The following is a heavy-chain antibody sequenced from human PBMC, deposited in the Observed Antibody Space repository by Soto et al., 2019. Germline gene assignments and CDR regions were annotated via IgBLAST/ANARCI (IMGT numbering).Heavy chain of an antibody. CDR2: IHIGGGT. D-gene: IGHD2-15*01. J-gene: IGHJ4*02. CDR1: GFTVSTNY. Sequence: EVHLVESGGGLVQPGESLKLSCVVSGFTVSTNYMTWVRQAPGKGLEWVSGIHIGGGTYYADSVDGRITISRDNSENTLYLQINNLRTEDTAVYYCARVMPYCSGGSCHSVDYWGQGTLVNVYS. V-gene: IGHV3-66*01. CDR3: ARVMPYCSGGSCHSVDY.